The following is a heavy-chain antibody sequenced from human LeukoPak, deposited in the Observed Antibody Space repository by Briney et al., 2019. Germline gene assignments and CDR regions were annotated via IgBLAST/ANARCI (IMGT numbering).Heavy chain of an antibody. CDR3: ARVGVVVAATGNLWFDP. CDR2: ISSSGTTI. V-gene: IGHV3-48*03. Sequence: AVSLRLSCAASGFTFSSYEMNWVRQAPGKGLEWVSYISSSGTTIYYADSVKGRFTISRDNAKNSLYLQMNSLRAEDTAVYYCARVGVVVAATGNLWFDPWGQGTLVTVSS. CDR1: GFTFSSYE. J-gene: IGHJ5*02. D-gene: IGHD2-15*01.